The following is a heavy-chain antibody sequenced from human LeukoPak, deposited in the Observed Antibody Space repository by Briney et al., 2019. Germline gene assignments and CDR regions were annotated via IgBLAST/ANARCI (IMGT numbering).Heavy chain of an antibody. CDR3: GESNGGNVYDAFDI. D-gene: IGHD4-23*01. Sequence: SVTVSCKASGCTFSSYEISWVRQAPGQGLEWVGEIITIFGTTNYAQKFLGRVTITADESTSTAYMEVSSLRSEDTAVYYCGESNGGNVYDAFDIWGEGTMVTVSS. CDR2: IITIFGTT. CDR1: GCTFSSYE. J-gene: IGHJ3*02. V-gene: IGHV1-69*13.